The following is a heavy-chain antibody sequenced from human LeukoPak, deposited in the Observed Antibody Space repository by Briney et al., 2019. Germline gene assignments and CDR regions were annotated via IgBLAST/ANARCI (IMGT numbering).Heavy chain of an antibody. J-gene: IGHJ6*03. Sequence: PSETQSLTCTVSGGSISSGSYYWSWIRQPAGKGLEWIGRIYTSGSTNYNPSLKSRVTISVDTSKNQFSLKLSSVTAADTAVYYCARGISSTSRYYMDVWGKGTTVTVSS. V-gene: IGHV4-61*02. CDR1: GGSISSGSYY. CDR3: ARGISSTSRYYMDV. CDR2: IYTSGST. D-gene: IGHD2-2*01.